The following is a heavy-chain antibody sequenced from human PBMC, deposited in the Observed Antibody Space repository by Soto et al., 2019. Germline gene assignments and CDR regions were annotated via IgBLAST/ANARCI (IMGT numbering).Heavy chain of an antibody. CDR1: GYTFTSYY. V-gene: IGHV1-46*03. CDR3: AREQQLVLSPHFDY. D-gene: IGHD6-13*01. Sequence: QVQLVQSGAEVRKPGASVKVSCKASGYTFTSYYMHWERQAPGQGLEWMGIINPRGGSTSYAQKFQRRITMTRNTSTSTVYMELSSLRSEDTAVYYCAREQQLVLSPHFDYWGQGTLVTVSS. J-gene: IGHJ4*02. CDR2: INPRGGST.